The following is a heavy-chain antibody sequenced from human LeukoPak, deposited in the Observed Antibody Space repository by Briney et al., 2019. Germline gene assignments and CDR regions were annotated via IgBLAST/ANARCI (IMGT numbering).Heavy chain of an antibody. CDR1: GFTFSNYA. Sequence: TGGSLRLSCAASGFTFSNYAMSWVRQAPGKGLEWVSGIGGTGGTTFYADSVKGRFTISRDNSKNTLSLQMNSLRAEDTAVYYCAKDHGAGSYYNHPDYWGQGTLVTVSS. D-gene: IGHD3-10*01. V-gene: IGHV3-23*01. J-gene: IGHJ4*02. CDR3: AKDHGAGSYYNHPDY. CDR2: IGGTGGTT.